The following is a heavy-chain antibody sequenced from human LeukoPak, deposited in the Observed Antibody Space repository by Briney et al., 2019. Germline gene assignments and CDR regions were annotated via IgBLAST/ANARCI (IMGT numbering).Heavy chain of an antibody. CDR1: GFTFSSSA. Sequence: GGSLRLSCAASGFTFSSSAMSWVRQAPGKGLEWVSAISNNGGYTYYADSVQGRFTISRDNSKSTLCLQMNSLRVEDTAFYYCAKDNRRHYTSGPNPDSLHWGQGALVTVSS. V-gene: IGHV3-23*01. CDR2: ISNNGGYT. D-gene: IGHD6-19*01. CDR3: AKDNRRHYTSGPNPDSLH. J-gene: IGHJ4*02.